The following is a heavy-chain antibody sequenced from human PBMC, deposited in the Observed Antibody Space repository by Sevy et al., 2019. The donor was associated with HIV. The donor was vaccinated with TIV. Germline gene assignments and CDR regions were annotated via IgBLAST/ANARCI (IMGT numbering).Heavy chain of an antibody. CDR1: GFTFSSYW. V-gene: IGHV3-7*03. CDR3: ARDPDWLPRAGYFDY. D-gene: IGHD3-9*01. J-gene: IGHJ4*02. CDR2: IKQDGSEK. Sequence: GGSLRLSCAASGFTFSSYWMSWVRQAPGKGLEWVANIKQDGSEKYYVDSVKGRFTISRDNAKNSLYLQMNSQRAEDTAVYYCARDPDWLPRAGYFDYWGQGTLVTVSS.